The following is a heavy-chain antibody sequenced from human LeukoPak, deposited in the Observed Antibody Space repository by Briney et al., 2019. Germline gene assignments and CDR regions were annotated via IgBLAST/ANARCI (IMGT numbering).Heavy chain of an antibody. CDR2: ISGSGGST. CDR3: AKVAGNSVSYGYSSDDY. Sequence: PGRSLRLSCAASGFTFSSYGMHWVRQAPGKGLEWVSAISGSGGSTYYADSVKGRFTISRDNSKNTLYLQMNSLRAEDTAVYYCAKVAGNSVSYGYSSDDYWGQGTLVTVSS. V-gene: IGHV3-23*01. J-gene: IGHJ4*02. D-gene: IGHD5-18*01. CDR1: GFTFSSYG.